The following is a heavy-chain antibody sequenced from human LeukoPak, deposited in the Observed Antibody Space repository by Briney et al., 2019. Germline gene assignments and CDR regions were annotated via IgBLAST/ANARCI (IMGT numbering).Heavy chain of an antibody. J-gene: IGHJ4*02. CDR1: GRYW. CDR3: VSFYESY. V-gene: IGHV3-74*01. D-gene: IGHD2/OR15-2a*01. CDR2: INSDGSWT. Sequence: GGSLRLSCAASGRYWMHWVRQAPGKGLVWVSHINSDGSWTSYADSVKGRFTISKDNAKNTVYLQMSNLRVEDTAVYYCVSFYESYWGRGTLVTVSS.